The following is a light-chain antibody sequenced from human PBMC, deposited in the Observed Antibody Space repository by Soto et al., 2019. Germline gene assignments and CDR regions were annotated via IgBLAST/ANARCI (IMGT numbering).Light chain of an antibody. J-gene: IGLJ2*01. CDR3: QSYDNYNVV. CDR1: SGNIASKY. V-gene: IGLV6-57*04. CDR2: EYY. Sequence: NFMLTQPHSVSESPGKTVTISCTRSSGNIASKYVQWYQQRPGSAPSTVIYEYYERPSGVPDRCSGAIDSSSNSASLTISGLKTEDEADYCCQSYDNYNVVFGGGTKLTVL.